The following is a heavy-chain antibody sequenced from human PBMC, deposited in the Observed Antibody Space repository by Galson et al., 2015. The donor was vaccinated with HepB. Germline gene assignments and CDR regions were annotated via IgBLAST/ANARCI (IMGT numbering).Heavy chain of an antibody. D-gene: IGHD2-15*01. V-gene: IGHV1-69*02. CDR3: ARASATEYYFDY. CDR2: IIPILGIA. CDR1: GGTFSSYT. J-gene: IGHJ4*02. Sequence: SVKVSCKASGGTFSSYTISWVRQAPGQGLEWMGRIIPILGIANYAQKFQGRVTITADKSASTAYMELNSLRAEDTAVYYCARASATEYYFDYWGQGTLVTVSS.